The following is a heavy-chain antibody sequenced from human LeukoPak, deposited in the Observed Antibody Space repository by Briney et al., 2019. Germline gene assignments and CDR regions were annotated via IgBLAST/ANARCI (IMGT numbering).Heavy chain of an antibody. Sequence: GASVKVSCKASGYTFTSYAVHWVRQAPGQRLEWMGWINAGNGNTKYSQKFQGRVTITRDTSASTAYMELSSLRSEDTAVYYCARRRGAVAVNWFDPWGQGTLVTVSS. D-gene: IGHD6-19*01. CDR1: GYTFTSYA. CDR3: ARRRGAVAVNWFDP. CDR2: INAGNGNT. J-gene: IGHJ5*02. V-gene: IGHV1-3*01.